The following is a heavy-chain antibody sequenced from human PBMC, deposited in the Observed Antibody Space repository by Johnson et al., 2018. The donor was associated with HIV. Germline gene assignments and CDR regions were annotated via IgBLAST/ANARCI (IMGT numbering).Heavy chain of an antibody. CDR3: ARGGHCGGDCAGAKQALDI. D-gene: IGHD2-21*01. V-gene: IGHV3-53*01. J-gene: IGHJ3*02. CDR2: IHIGGST. CDR1: GLSVSINY. Sequence: VQLVESGGGLIQPGGSLRLSCAVSGLSVSINYITWVRQAPGKGLEWVSVIHIGGSTYYADSVEGRFTISRDNSKNTVLLQMNSLRVEDTAVYYCARGGHCGGDCAGAKQALDIWGQGTRVTVSS.